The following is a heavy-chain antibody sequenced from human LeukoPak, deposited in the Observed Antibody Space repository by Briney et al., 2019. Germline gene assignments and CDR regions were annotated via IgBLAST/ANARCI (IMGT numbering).Heavy chain of an antibody. J-gene: IGHJ3*02. Sequence: PSETLSLTCAVYGVSFSGYYWSWIRQPPGKGLEWIGEINHSGSTNYNPSLKSRVTISVDTSKNQFSLKLSSVTAADTAVFYCARGPGDSSYAFDIWGQGTMVTVSS. D-gene: IGHD3-10*01. CDR2: INHSGST. CDR1: GVSFSGYY. V-gene: IGHV4-34*01. CDR3: ARGPGDSSYAFDI.